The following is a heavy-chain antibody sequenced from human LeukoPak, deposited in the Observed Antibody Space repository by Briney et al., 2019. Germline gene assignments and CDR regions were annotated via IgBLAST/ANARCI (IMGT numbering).Heavy chain of an antibody. Sequence: SETLSLTCAVYGGSFSGYYWSWIRQPPGKGLEWIGEINHSGSTNYNPSLKSRVTISVDTSKNQFSLKLSSVTAADTAVYYCARGPSQLWKSYYYYGMDVWGQGTTVTVFS. CDR2: INHSGST. D-gene: IGHD5-18*01. CDR1: GGSFSGYY. CDR3: ARGPSQLWKSYYYYGMDV. V-gene: IGHV4-34*01. J-gene: IGHJ6*02.